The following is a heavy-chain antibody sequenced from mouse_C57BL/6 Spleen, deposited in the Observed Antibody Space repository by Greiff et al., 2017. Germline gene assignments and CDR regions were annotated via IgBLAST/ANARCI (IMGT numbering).Heavy chain of an antibody. J-gene: IGHJ4*01. CDR2: IDPSDSYT. V-gene: IGHV1-69*01. D-gene: IGHD1-1*01. Sequence: QVQLQQPGAELVMPGASVKLSCKASGYTFPSYWMHWVKQRPGQGLEWIGEIDPSDSYTNYNQKFKGKSTLTVDKSSSTAYMQLSSLTSEDSAVYYCSRYYYGSSYNYAMDYWGQGTSVTVSS. CDR3: SRYYYGSSYNYAMDY. CDR1: GYTFPSYW.